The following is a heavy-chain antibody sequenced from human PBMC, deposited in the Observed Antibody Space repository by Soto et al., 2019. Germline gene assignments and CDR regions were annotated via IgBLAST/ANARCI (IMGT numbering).Heavy chain of an antibody. V-gene: IGHV2-5*02. Sequence: QITLKESGPTLVRPTQTLTLTCAFSGFSLSTSGVGVGWIRQPPGKTLEWLAVIYWDDSKHFSPSLRSRRTIXXXXXXXXXXXXXXXXXXXXXXXXXCAHKGPEDWPLDYWGQGTLVTVSS. CDR1: GFSLSTSGVG. CDR2: IYWDDSK. J-gene: IGHJ4*02. CDR3: AHKGPEDWPLDY. D-gene: IGHD3-9*01.